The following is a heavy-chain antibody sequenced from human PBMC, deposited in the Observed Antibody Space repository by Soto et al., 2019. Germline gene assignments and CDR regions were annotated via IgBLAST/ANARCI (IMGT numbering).Heavy chain of an antibody. CDR2: MNPNSGNT. V-gene: IGHV1-8*01. Sequence: GASVKVSCKASGYTFTSYDINWVRQATGQGLEWMGWMNPNSGNTGYAQKFQGRVTMTRNTSISTAYMELSSLRSEDTAVYYCARAEQNYDYCYMDVWGKGTTVTFSS. J-gene: IGHJ6*03. CDR1: GYTFTSYD. CDR3: ARAEQNYDYCYMDV. D-gene: IGHD6-13*01.